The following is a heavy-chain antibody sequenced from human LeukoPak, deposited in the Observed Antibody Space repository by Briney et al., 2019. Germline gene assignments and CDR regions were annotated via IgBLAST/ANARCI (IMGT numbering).Heavy chain of an antibody. CDR2: INHSGST. CDR3: ARNSYSYGYLTGYYFDF. J-gene: IGHJ4*02. CDR1: GGSFSGYY. D-gene: IGHD5-18*01. V-gene: IGHV4-34*01. Sequence: RSSETLSLTCAVSGGSFSGYYWSWICQSPGKGLEWIGEINHSGSTNYNPSLKSRVTVSVDTSKNQFSLNLSSVTAADTAVYYCARNSYSYGYLTGYYFDFWGQGTLVTVSS.